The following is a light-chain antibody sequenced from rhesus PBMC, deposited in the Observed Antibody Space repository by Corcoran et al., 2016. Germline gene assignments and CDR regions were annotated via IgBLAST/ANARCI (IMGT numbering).Light chain of an antibody. CDR1: QSVSSY. V-gene: IGKV3S9*01. J-gene: IGKJ4*01. CDR2: GAS. Sequence: EIVMTQSPATLSLSPGERATLSCRASQSVSSYVAWYQQKPEQAPGLLLYGASSRAPGIPDRFSGSGSGTDLTLIISSLEPEDVGVYYCQQYNNWNTFGGGTKVELK. CDR3: QQYNNWNT.